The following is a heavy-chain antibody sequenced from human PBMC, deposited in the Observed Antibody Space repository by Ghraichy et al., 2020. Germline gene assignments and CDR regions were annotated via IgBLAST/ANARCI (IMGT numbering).Heavy chain of an antibody. Sequence: SETLSLTCAVYGGSFSGYYWSWIRQPPGKGLEWIGEINHSGSTNYNPSLKSRVTISVDTSKNQFSLKLSSVTAADRAVYYCARGVLTPTMVRGVIRPWGQGTLVTVSS. CDR3: ARGVLTPTMVRGVIRP. CDR2: INHSGST. D-gene: IGHD3-10*01. J-gene: IGHJ5*02. CDR1: GGSFSGYY. V-gene: IGHV4-34*01.